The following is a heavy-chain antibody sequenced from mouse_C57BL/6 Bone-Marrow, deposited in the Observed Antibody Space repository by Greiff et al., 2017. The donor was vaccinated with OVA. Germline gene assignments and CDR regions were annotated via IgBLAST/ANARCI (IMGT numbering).Heavy chain of an antibody. D-gene: IGHD2-1*01. CDR2: IDPSDSYT. CDR3: ARLDGNSV. CDR1: GYTFTSYW. V-gene: IGHV1-50*01. J-gene: IGHJ2*01. Sequence: VQLQQSGAELVKPGASVKLSCKASGYTFTSYWMQWVKQRPGQGLEWIGEIDPSDSYTNYNQKFKGKATLTVDTSSSTAYMQLSSLTSEDSAVYYCARLDGNSVWGQGTTLTVSS.